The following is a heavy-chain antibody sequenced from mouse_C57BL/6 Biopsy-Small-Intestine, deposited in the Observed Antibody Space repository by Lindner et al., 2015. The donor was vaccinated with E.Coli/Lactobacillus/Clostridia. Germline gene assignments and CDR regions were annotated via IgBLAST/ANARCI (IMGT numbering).Heavy chain of an antibody. CDR1: EYTFTSYY. CDR2: ISPTGGSP. V-gene: IGHV1-64*01. CDR3: AGDSYDAFDI. J-gene: IGHJ3*01. Sequence: SVKVSCKASEYTFTSYYTPLGATGPLGQGLEWMGIISPTGGSPSYSQKFQGRVTLTRDTSTSTVYMELSSLRSEDTALYYCAGDSYDAFDIWGQGTMVTVSS. D-gene: IGHD1-1*01.